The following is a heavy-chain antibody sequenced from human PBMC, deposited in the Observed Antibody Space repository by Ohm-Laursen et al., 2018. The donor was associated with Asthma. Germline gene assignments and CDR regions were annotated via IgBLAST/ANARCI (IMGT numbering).Heavy chain of an antibody. V-gene: IGHV3-23*01. CDR3: AKRYLLTGGGHLDY. Sequence: SLRLSCTASGFTFSSYAINWVRQAPGKGLEWVSSISVGGSTHYADSVKGRFTNSRDNSQNTVYLQMNSLRAEDTAVYYCAKRYLLTGGGHLDYWGQGTLVTVSS. J-gene: IGHJ4*02. CDR1: GFTFSSYA. CDR2: ISVGGST. D-gene: IGHD1-20*01.